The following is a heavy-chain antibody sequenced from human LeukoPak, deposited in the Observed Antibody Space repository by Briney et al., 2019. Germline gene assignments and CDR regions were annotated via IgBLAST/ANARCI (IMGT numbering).Heavy chain of an antibody. J-gene: IGHJ4*02. CDR3: AKDQVGAVTTKLYYLDY. D-gene: IGHD4-17*01. V-gene: IGHV3-30*18. Sequence: GGSLRLSCAASGFSFSRHSMHWVRQAPGKGLEWVAVISYDGSVKYYADSVKGRLTISRDSSENTVYLQMNSLRAEDTAVYYCAKDQVGAVTTKLYYLDYWGQGTLVTVSS. CDR1: GFSFSRHS. CDR2: ISYDGSVK.